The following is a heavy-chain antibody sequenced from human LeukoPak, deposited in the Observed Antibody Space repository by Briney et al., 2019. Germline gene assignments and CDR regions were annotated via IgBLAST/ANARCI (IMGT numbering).Heavy chain of an antibody. CDR3: ARSWLAVAGPEY. D-gene: IGHD6-19*01. J-gene: IGHJ4*02. V-gene: IGHV3-7*04. Sequence: PGGSLRLSCSASGFTMSNCWMTWVRQAPGKGLEWVANMNQDGSRIYYVDSVKGRFTISRDNAKNSLHLQMSSLRADDTAVYYCARSWLAVAGPEYWGQGTLVTVSS. CDR2: MNQDGSRI. CDR1: GFTMSNCW.